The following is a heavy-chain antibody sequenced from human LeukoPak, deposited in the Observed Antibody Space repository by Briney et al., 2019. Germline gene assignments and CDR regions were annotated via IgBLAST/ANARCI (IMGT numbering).Heavy chain of an antibody. CDR3: VRSLDY. V-gene: IGHV3-23*01. CDR2: IAGSDGFT. J-gene: IGHJ4*02. CDR1: GFTFSTYS. Sequence: GGSLRLSCAASGFTFSTYSMNWVRQAPGKGLEWVSVIAGSDGFTQYADSVKGRFTISRDNSKNTVYLQMNRLRVEDTALYYCVRSLDYWGQGTLVTVSS.